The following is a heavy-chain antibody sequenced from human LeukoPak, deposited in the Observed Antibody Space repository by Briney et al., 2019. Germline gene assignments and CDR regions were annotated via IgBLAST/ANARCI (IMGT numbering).Heavy chain of an antibody. CDR2: INPNSGGT. D-gene: IGHD2-15*01. CDR3: ARLGRAYYFDY. V-gene: IGHV1-2*06. Sequence: GASVKVSCKASGGTFSSYAISWVRQAPGQGLEWMGRINPNSGGTNYAQKFQGRVTMTRDTSISTAYMELSRLRSDDTAVYYCARLGRAYYFDYWGQGTLVTVSS. J-gene: IGHJ4*02. CDR1: GGTFSSYA.